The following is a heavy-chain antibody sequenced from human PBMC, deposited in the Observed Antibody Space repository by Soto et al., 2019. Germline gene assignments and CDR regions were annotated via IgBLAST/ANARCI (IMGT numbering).Heavy chain of an antibody. J-gene: IGHJ3*02. D-gene: IGHD6-19*01. CDR3: AREGDSSGWYLSDDAFDI. V-gene: IGHV3-11*01. CDR2: ISSSGSTI. Sequence: GGSLRLSCAASGFTFSDYYMSWIRQAPGKGLEWVSYISSSGSTIYYADSVKGRFTISRDNAKNSLYLQMNSLRAEDTAVYYCAREGDSSGWYLSDDAFDIWGPGTMVTVS. CDR1: GFTFSDYY.